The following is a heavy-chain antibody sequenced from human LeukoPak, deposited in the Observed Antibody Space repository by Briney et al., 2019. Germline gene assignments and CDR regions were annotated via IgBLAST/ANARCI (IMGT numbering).Heavy chain of an antibody. V-gene: IGHV1-18*01. Sequence: ASVKVSCKTFGYTFNTYGITWVRQAPGQGLEWMGWISPYNTNTNTKYAQNLQGRVTMTTDTSTSTVYMELRSLRYDDTAVYYCARDFNIPTTVTTYGPRPFDIWGQGTMVTVSS. CDR1: GYTFNTYG. CDR3: ARDFNIPTTVTTYGPRPFDI. J-gene: IGHJ3*02. CDR2: ISPYNTNT. D-gene: IGHD4-17*01.